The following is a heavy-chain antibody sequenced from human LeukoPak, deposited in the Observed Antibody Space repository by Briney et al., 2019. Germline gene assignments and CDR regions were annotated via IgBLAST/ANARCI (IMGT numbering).Heavy chain of an antibody. D-gene: IGHD5-12*01. V-gene: IGHV4-30-4*02. J-gene: IGHJ2*01. Sequence: PSETLSLTCTVSGGSISSGDCDWSWIRQPPGKGLDWIGYIYYSGSTYYNPSLKSRVTISVDTSKNQFSLKLSSVTAADTAVYYCARQGGYGPYWYFDLWGLGTLVTVSS. CDR1: GGSISSGDCD. CDR2: IYYSGST. CDR3: ARQGGYGPYWYFDL.